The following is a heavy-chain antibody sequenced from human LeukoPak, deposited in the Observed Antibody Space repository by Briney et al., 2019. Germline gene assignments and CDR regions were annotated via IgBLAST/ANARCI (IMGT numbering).Heavy chain of an antibody. J-gene: IGHJ2*01. CDR1: GGPISSYY. Sequence: SETLSLTCTVSGGPISSYYWSWIRQPPGKGLEWIGYIYYSGSTNYNPSLKSRVTISVDTSKNQFSLKLSSVTAADTAVYYCARAGITMVRGAKLTYWYFDLWGRGTLVTVSS. D-gene: IGHD3-10*01. CDR2: IYYSGST. CDR3: ARAGITMVRGAKLTYWYFDL. V-gene: IGHV4-59*01.